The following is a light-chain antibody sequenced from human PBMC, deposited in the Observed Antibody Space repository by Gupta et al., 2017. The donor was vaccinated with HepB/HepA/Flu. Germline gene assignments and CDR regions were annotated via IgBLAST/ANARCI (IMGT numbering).Light chain of an antibody. CDR3: QQFNNWPCS. CDR2: GAS. Sequence: IVMTQSPATLSVSPGESATLSCRASQSVSSDLAWYQQKPGQAPRLLIYGASTRATGIPARFSGSGSGTEFTLTISSLQSEDFAVYYCQQFNNWPCSFGQGTKVEIK. J-gene: IGKJ2*04. CDR1: QSVSSD. V-gene: IGKV3-15*01.